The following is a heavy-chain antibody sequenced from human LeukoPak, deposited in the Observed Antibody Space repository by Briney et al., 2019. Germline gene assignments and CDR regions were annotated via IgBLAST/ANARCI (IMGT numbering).Heavy chain of an antibody. J-gene: IGHJ4*02. D-gene: IGHD1-7*01. CDR2: INHSGST. Sequence: PSETLSLTCAVYGGSFSGYYWSWIRQPPGKGLEWIGEINHSGSTNYNPSLKSRVTISVDTSKNQFSLKLSPVTAADTAVYYCVSILELRGDYFDYWGQGTLVTVSS. CDR3: VSILELRGDYFDY. CDR1: GGSFSGYY. V-gene: IGHV4-34*01.